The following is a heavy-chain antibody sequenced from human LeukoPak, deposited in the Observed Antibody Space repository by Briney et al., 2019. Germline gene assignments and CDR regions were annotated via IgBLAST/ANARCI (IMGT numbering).Heavy chain of an antibody. V-gene: IGHV3-30*03. CDR3: ARGSGYYDSSGYYYFDY. CDR1: GFTFSSYG. D-gene: IGHD3-22*01. CDR2: ISYDGSNK. Sequence: GGSLRLSCAASGFTFSSYGMHWVRQAPGKGLEWVAVISYDGSNKYYADSVKGRFTISRDNSKNTLYLQMNSLRAEDTAVYYCARGSGYYDSSGYYYFDYWGQGTLVTVSS. J-gene: IGHJ4*02.